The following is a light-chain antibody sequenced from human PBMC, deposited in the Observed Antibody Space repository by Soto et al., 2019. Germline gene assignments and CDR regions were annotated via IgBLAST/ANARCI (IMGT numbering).Light chain of an antibody. V-gene: IGLV2-14*01. CDR2: EVT. CDR1: SSDIGAYDY. CDR3: TSFTSVTTWV. Sequence: QSVLTQPASVSGSPGQSITISCTGTSSDIGAYDYVSWYQQHPGKAPKLIISEVTNRPSGVSNRFSGSKSGNTASLTISGLQAEDEADYYCTSFTSVTTWVFGGGTKLTVL. J-gene: IGLJ3*02.